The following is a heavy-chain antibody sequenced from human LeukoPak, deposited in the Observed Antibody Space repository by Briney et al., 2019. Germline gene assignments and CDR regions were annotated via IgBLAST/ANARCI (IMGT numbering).Heavy chain of an antibody. V-gene: IGHV3-23*01. CDR3: AKAAPFFLDY. CDR2: INNVGAST. D-gene: IGHD2/OR15-2a*01. Sequence: PGGSLRLSCAASGFTFSSYAMSWVRQAPGKGPECVSSINNVGASTLYADSVKGRFTISRDNSKNTLYLEMNNLRAEDSAIYYCAKAAPFFLDYWGQGALVTVSS. CDR1: GFTFSSYA. J-gene: IGHJ4*02.